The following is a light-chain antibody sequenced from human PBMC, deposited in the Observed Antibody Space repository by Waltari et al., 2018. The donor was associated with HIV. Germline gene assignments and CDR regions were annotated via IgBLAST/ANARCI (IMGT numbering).Light chain of an antibody. CDR3: QQYYGIPLT. CDR2: AAS. CDR1: QGISNS. V-gene: IGKV1-NL1*01. Sequence: IQLTQSPSSLSASVGDRVTVSCRASQGISNSLAWYPRKPGVAPKLLIDAASKLEDGVPSRFSGSGSGADYTLTVSSLQTEDFATYYCQQYYGIPLTFGGGTKVEIK. J-gene: IGKJ4*01.